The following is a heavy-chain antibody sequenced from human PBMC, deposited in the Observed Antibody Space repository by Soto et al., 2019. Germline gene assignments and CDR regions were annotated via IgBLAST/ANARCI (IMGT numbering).Heavy chain of an antibody. CDR2: IDPSDSYT. D-gene: IGHD3-9*01. J-gene: IGHJ6*02. V-gene: IGHV5-10-1*01. CDR3: ARLPDILTGYSDYYYYYGMDV. CDR1: GYSFTSYW. Sequence: GESLKISCKGSGYSFTSYWISWVRQMPGKGLEGMGRIDPSDSYTNYSPSFQGHVTVSADKSISTAYLQWSSLKASDTAMYYCARLPDILTGYSDYYYYYGMDVWGQGTTVTVSS.